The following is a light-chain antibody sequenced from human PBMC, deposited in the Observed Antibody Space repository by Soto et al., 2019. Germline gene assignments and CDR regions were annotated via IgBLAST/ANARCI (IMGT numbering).Light chain of an antibody. J-gene: IGLJ1*01. CDR1: SSDVGGFNS. Sequence: QSALTQPASVSGSPGQSITISCTGTSSDVGGFNSVSWYQLRPGTAPKLILSDVVDLPSGVSYRFSGSKSGNTASLTISGLQAADEADYFCSSYTSTMTNVFGSGTKVTVL. CDR2: DVV. CDR3: SSYTSTMTNV. V-gene: IGLV2-14*03.